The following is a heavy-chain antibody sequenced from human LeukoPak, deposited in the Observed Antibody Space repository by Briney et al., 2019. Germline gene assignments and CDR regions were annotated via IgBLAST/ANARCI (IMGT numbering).Heavy chain of an antibody. D-gene: IGHD3-3*01. V-gene: IGHV4-39*01. CDR3: ARHGVTSSGYYWD. Sequence: KPSDTLSLTCTVSGGSISSSSYYWGWIRRPPAKGLEWIGGIYSSGSTYYNPSLKSRVTISIDTPKNQVSLKLSSVTAADTAVYYCARHGVTSSGYYWDWGQGTLVTVSS. CDR2: IYSSGST. J-gene: IGHJ4*02. CDR1: GGSISSSSYY.